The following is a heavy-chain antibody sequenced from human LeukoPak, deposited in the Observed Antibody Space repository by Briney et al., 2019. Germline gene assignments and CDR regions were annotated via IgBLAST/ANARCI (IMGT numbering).Heavy chain of an antibody. CDR2: ITSTGSYT. V-gene: IGHV3-21*01. D-gene: IGHD1-26*01. CDR1: GFTFSSYN. Sequence: GGSLRLTCAASGFTFSSYNLNWVRQAPGKGLEWVSSITSTGSYTFYADSVKGRFTISRDNAKNSLYLQMNSLRAEDTAIYYCARDPYSGSYGDSYYYYMDVWGKGTTVTISS. CDR3: ARDPYSGSYGDSYYYYMDV. J-gene: IGHJ6*03.